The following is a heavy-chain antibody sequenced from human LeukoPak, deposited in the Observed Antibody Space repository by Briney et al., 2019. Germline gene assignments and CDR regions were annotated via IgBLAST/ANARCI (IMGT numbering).Heavy chain of an antibody. V-gene: IGHV1-69*01. CDR2: IIPIFGTA. CDR3: ARDLQYDFWSGYYTGYFDY. CDR1: GGTFSSYA. D-gene: IGHD3-3*01. Sequence: GSSVKVSYKASGGTFSSYAISWVRQAPGQGLEWMGGIIPIFGTANYAQKFQGRVTITADESTSTAYMELSSLRSEDTAVYYCARDLQYDFWSGYYTGYFDYWGQGTLVTVSS. J-gene: IGHJ4*02.